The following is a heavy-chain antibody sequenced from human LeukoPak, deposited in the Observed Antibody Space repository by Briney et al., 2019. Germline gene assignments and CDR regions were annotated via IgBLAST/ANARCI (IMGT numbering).Heavy chain of an antibody. Sequence: SETLSLTCTVSGDSISGCNHYWGWIRQPPGKGLEWIGSVCHSGPTYYNPSLTSRVTMSVDTSQNQFSLRLNFVTAADTAMYYCARHSPETGRDEQSFDYWGQGILVIVSS. V-gene: IGHV4-39*01. CDR3: ARHSPETGRDEQSFDY. CDR1: GDSISGCNHY. D-gene: IGHD5-24*01. CDR2: VCHSGPT. J-gene: IGHJ4*02.